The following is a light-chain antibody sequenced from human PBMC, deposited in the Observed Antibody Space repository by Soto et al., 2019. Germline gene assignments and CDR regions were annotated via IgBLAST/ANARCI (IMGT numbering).Light chain of an antibody. CDR3: QDFDSPQWT. V-gene: IGKV3-20*01. Sequence: VLTQSPDTLSLSPGDRVTLSCRANQRASRQYLSWYQQRPGQPPRLLIYSVSMRADGIPDRFSGSGSGSEFTLTINRLEPEDFAVYYCQDFDSPQWTFGQGTK. CDR2: SVS. J-gene: IGKJ1*01. CDR1: QRASRQY.